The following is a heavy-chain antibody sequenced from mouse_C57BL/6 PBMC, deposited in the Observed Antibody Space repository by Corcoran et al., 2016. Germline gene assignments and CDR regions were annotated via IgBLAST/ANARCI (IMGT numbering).Heavy chain of an antibody. Sequence: QVQLQQSGTELVKPGASVKISCKASGYTFTDYYINWVKQRPGQGLEWIGWIFPGSGSTYYNEKFKGKATLTVDKSSSTAYMLLSSLTSEDSAVYFCARSNGSSGPWFAYWGQGTLVTVSA. CDR2: IFPGSGST. V-gene: IGHV1-75*01. D-gene: IGHD3-2*02. CDR3: ARSNGSSGPWFAY. CDR1: GYTFTDYY. J-gene: IGHJ3*01.